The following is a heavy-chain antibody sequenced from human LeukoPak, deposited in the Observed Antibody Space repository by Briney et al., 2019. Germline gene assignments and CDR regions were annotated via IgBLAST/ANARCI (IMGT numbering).Heavy chain of an antibody. CDR2: ISSSSSYI. Sequence: PGPSLRLSCAASGFTFSSYSMNWVRHAPGKGLEWVSSISSSSSYISYADSVKGRFTFYRDHAKNSLYLQMHSLLAEDTAAFYCARDPLTSQGFDYWGRGTRVSVSS. CDR3: ARDPLTSQGFDY. CDR1: GFTFSSYS. J-gene: IGHJ4*02. V-gene: IGHV3-21*01. D-gene: IGHD2-21*02.